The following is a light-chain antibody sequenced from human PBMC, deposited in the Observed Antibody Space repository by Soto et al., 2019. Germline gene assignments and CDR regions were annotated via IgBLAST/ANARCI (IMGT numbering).Light chain of an antibody. J-gene: IGKJ5*01. CDR1: QSVDSY. Sequence: EIVFTHSPSSLSLSPVERATLSFMASQSVDSYLVWYQQKPGQAPRLLISGASNRATGIAARFSGSGSGTDFTLTINSLEPEDFAVYYCQKRNNWPINFGQGTRLEIK. CDR3: QKRNNWPIN. CDR2: GAS. V-gene: IGKV3-11*01.